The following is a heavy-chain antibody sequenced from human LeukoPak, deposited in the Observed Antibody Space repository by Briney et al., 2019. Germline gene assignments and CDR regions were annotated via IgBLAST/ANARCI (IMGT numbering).Heavy chain of an antibody. J-gene: IGHJ4*02. V-gene: IGHV1-2*02. CDR1: GYSFADYY. D-gene: IGHD2-2*01. Sequence: ASVKVSCKASGYSFADYYMHWVRQAPGQGLEWMGWIKPNSGGTRSAQKFQGRVTMTRDTSISTAYMELSRLRSDDTAVYYCARDWGGIGYCSSTSCYLFDYWGQGTLVTVSS. CDR3: ARDWGGIGYCSSTSCYLFDY. CDR2: IKPNSGGT.